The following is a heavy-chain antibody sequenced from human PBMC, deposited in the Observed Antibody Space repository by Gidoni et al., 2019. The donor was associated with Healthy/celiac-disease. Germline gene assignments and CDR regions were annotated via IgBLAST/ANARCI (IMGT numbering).Heavy chain of an antibody. Sequence: RLSCAASGFTFSSYAITWVRQAHGKGLEWFSAISVSGGSTYYADSVKGRFTISRDNSKNTLYLQMNSLRAEDTAVYYCAKDSDYYDSSGYYYFDAFDIWGQGTMVTVSS. CDR2: ISVSGGST. D-gene: IGHD3-22*01. CDR1: GFTFSSYA. J-gene: IGHJ3*02. CDR3: AKDSDYYDSSGYYYFDAFDI. V-gene: IGHV3-23*01.